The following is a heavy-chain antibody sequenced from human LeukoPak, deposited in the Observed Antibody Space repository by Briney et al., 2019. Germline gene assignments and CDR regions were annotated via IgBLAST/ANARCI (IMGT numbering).Heavy chain of an antibody. V-gene: IGHV1-2*02. J-gene: IGHJ6*04. D-gene: IGHD2-2*01. Sequence: GASVKVSCKTSGYTCTGYYMHWVRQAPGQGREWMGWIKPNSGGTNYAQKLQGRVTMTRDTSISTASMELSRLRSDDTAVYYCARDRYCTSPSCFDPGYYYGMDVWGKGTPVTVSS. CDR3: ARDRYCTSPSCFDPGYYYGMDV. CDR1: GYTCTGYY. CDR2: IKPNSGGT.